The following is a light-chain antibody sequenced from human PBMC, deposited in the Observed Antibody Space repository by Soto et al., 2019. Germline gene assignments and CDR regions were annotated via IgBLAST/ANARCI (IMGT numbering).Light chain of an antibody. J-gene: IGKJ1*01. V-gene: IGKV3-20*01. CDR3: LQYGSAPGT. CDR1: QSVSSSY. Sequence: EIVLTQSPGTLSLSPGERATLSCRASQSVSSSYLTWYQQKPSQAPRLLVYGASSRATGIPNGFSGSGSGTEFTLTSSRLEPEFVAVYYWLQYGSAPGTFGQGNKVGIK. CDR2: GAS.